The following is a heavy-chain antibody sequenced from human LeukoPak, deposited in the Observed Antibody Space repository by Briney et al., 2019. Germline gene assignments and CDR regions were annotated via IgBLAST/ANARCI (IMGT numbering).Heavy chain of an antibody. Sequence: GGSLRLSCAASGFTFSSYSMNWVRQAPGKGLEWVSYISSSSSTIYYADSVKGRFTISRDNAKNSLYLQMNSLRDEDTAVYYCARDRHYYDSSGYYEATFDYWGQGTLVTVSS. CDR2: ISSSSSTI. J-gene: IGHJ4*02. D-gene: IGHD3-22*01. CDR3: ARDRHYYDSSGYYEATFDY. V-gene: IGHV3-48*02. CDR1: GFTFSSYS.